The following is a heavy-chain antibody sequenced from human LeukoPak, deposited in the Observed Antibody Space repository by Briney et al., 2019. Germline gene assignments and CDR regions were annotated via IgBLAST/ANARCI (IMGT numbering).Heavy chain of an antibody. D-gene: IGHD6-6*01. CDR3: ARGHLIAARPKITYYYYGMDV. CDR1: GGTFSSYA. V-gene: IGHV1-69*13. J-gene: IGHJ6*02. CDR2: IIPIFGTA. Sequence: GASVKVSCTASGGTFSSYAISWVRQAPGQGLEWMGGIIPIFGTANYAQKFQGRVTITADESTSTAYMELSSLRSEDTAVYYCARGHLIAARPKITYYYYGMDVWGQGTTVTVSS.